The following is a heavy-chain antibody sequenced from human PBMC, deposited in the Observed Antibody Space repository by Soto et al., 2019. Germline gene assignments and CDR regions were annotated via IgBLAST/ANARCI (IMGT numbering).Heavy chain of an antibody. Sequence: SETLSLTCTVSGGSISSYYWIWIRQPPGKGLEWIGYIYYSGSTSYNPSLKSRVTISVDTSKNQFSLKLSSVTAADTAVYYCARGMGYDSSGYYYGYWGQGTLVTVSS. CDR2: IYYSGST. D-gene: IGHD3-22*01. J-gene: IGHJ4*02. V-gene: IGHV4-59*01. CDR3: ARGMGYDSSGYYYGY. CDR1: GGSISSYY.